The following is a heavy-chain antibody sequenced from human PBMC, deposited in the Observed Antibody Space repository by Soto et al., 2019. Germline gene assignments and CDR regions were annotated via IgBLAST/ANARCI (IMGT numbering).Heavy chain of an antibody. D-gene: IGHD3-10*01. J-gene: IGHJ6*02. V-gene: IGHV3-23*01. CDR1: GLTFSGYA. Sequence: EVPLLESGGGLVQPGGSLRLSCAGSGLTFSGYAMTWVRQLPGKRLEWVSSVRSDGDRTSYADSVEGRLTILRDDSKNAVYLQMDSLRAEDTAVYHCAKNRGSGKPFYYDMDVWGQGTTVTVSS. CDR3: AKNRGSGKPFYYDMDV. CDR2: VRSDGDRT.